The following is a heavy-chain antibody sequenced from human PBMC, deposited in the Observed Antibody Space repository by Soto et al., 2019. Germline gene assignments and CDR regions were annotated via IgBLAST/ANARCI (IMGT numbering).Heavy chain of an antibody. D-gene: IGHD2-8*02. CDR3: TTDSHLTTTLVRFDF. V-gene: IGHV3-23*01. CDR2: IIQSGET. CDR1: GFTFSAYT. J-gene: IGHJ4*01. Sequence: GGSLRLSCATSGFTFSAYTFSWVRQAPGAGLEWVSAIIQSGETFYADSVRGRFAISRDESQNMVYLEINSLQIEDTAVYYCTTDSHLTTTLVRFDFWGHGTLVTVSS.